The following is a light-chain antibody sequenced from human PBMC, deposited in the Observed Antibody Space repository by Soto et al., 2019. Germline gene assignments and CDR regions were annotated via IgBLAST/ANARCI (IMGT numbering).Light chain of an antibody. V-gene: IGKV3-20*01. CDR2: GAS. Sequence: EIVLTQSPGTLSLSPGERATLSCRASQSVSSSNLAWYQQKPGQGPRLLIYGASSRAAGIPERFSGSGSGTDFTLTISRLETEDFAVYYCQQYDFSYTFGQGTKLEIK. CDR1: QSVSSSN. J-gene: IGKJ2*01. CDR3: QQYDFSYT.